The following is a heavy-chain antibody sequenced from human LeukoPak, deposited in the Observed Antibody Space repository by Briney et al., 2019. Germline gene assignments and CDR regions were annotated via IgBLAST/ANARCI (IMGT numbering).Heavy chain of an antibody. J-gene: IGHJ4*02. D-gene: IGHD5-18*01. CDR2: ISYDGSNK. CDR1: GFTFSGYG. V-gene: IGHV3-30*18. CDR3: AKVDTAMAFDY. Sequence: GRSLRLSCAASGFTFSGYGMHWVRQAPGKGLEWVAVISYDGSNKYYADSVKGRFTISRDNSKNTLYLQMNSLRAEDTAVYYCAKVDTAMAFDYWGQGTLVTVSS.